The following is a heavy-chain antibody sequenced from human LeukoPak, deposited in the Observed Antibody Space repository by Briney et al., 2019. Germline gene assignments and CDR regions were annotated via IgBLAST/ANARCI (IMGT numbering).Heavy chain of an antibody. CDR2: INHSGST. CDR3: ATCIAARPPRYYYYYYMDV. J-gene: IGHJ6*03. CDR1: RDSISSSNW. D-gene: IGHD6-6*01. Sequence: SETLSLTCAVSRDSISSSNWWSWVRQPPGKGLEWIGEINHSGSTNYNPSLKSRVTISVDTSKNQFSLKLSSVTAADTAVYYCATCIAARPPRYYYYYYMDVWGKGTTVTVSS. V-gene: IGHV4-4*02.